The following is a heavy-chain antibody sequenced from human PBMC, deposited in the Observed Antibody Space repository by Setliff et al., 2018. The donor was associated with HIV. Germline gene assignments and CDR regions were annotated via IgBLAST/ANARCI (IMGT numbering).Heavy chain of an antibody. Sequence: ASVKVSCKASGHTFNNYDINWVRRATGQGLEWMGWMNPNSGATGYAQKFQGRVTMTRDTSISTAYMELSSLTSKDTAVYYCASGKGVRGVIITGGLDVWGKETTVTVSS. CDR2: MNPNSGAT. D-gene: IGHD3-10*01. CDR3: ASGKGVRGVIITGGLDV. CDR1: GHTFNNYD. V-gene: IGHV1-8*01. J-gene: IGHJ6*04.